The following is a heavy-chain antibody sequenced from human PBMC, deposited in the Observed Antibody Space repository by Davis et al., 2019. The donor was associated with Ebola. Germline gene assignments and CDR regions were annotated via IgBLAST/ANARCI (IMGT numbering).Heavy chain of an antibody. CDR1: GFTFSSYA. CDR2: ISYDGSNK. J-gene: IGHJ6*02. V-gene: IGHV3-30*18. CDR3: AKAYSAYYYYGMDV. D-gene: IGHD5-18*01. Sequence: GESLKISCAASGFTFSSYAMSWVRQAPGKGLEWVAVISYDGSNKYYADSVKGRFTISRDNSKNTLYLQMNSLRAEDTAVYYCAKAYSAYYYYGMDVWGQGTTVTVSS.